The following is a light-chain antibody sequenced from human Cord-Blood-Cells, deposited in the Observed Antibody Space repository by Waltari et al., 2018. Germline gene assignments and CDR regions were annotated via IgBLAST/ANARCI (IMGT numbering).Light chain of an antibody. J-gene: IGKJ3*01. CDR1: QSISSY. Sequence: DIQMTQSPSSLSASVGDRVPITCRAGQSISSYLNWYQQKPGKAPKLLIYAASSLQSGVPSRFSGSGSGTDFTLTISSLQPEDFATYYCQQSYSTPFTFGPGTKVDIK. V-gene: IGKV1-39*01. CDR3: QQSYSTPFT. CDR2: AAS.